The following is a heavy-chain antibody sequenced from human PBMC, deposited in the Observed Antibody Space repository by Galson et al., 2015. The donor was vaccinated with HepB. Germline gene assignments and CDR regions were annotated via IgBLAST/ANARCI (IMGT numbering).Heavy chain of an antibody. CDR3: ARYCSSTSCYYYYYYGMDV. CDR1: GGTFSSYA. CDR2: IIPIFGTA. D-gene: IGHD2-2*01. Sequence: SVKVSCKASGGTFSSYAISWVRQAPGQGLEWMGGIIPIFGTANYAQKFQGRVTITADESTSTAYMELSSLRSEDTAVYYCARYCSSTSCYYYYYYGMDVWGQGTTVTVSS. V-gene: IGHV1-69*13. J-gene: IGHJ6*02.